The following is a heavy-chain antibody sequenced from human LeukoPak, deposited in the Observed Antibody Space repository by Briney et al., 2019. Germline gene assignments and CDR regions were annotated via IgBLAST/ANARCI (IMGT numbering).Heavy chain of an antibody. V-gene: IGHV4-34*01. CDR1: GGSFSGYY. CDR3: VRVSSGYSYGYFDY. CDR2: INHSGST. Sequence: SETLSLTCAVYGGSFSGYYWSWIRQPPGKGLEWIGEINHSGSTNYNPSLKSRVTISVDTSKNQFSLKLSSVTAADTAVYYCVRVSSGYSYGYFDYWGQGTLVTVSS. J-gene: IGHJ4*02. D-gene: IGHD5-18*01.